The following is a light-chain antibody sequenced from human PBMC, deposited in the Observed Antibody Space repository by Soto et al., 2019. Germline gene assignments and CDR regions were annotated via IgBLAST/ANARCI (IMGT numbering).Light chain of an antibody. V-gene: IGKV3-11*01. Sequence: EIVLTQSPATLSLSPGERATLSCRASQSVSSYLAWYQQKPGQAPRLLIYDASKRATGIPARFSGSGSGTYFPLTISSLDPGDFAVYYCQQSSDWPWTFGQGTKVEIK. J-gene: IGKJ1*01. CDR1: QSVSSY. CDR3: QQSSDWPWT. CDR2: DAS.